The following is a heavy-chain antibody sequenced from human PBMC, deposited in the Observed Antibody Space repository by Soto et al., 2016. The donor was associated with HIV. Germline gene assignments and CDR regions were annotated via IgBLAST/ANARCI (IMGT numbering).Heavy chain of an antibody. CDR3: ARAPPWDWYFDL. CDR1: GFTVSNNY. D-gene: IGHD7-27*01. CDR2: IYSGGST. Sequence: EMQLVGSGGGLVQPGGSLRLSCAASGFTVSNNYMSWVRQAPGKGLEWVSVIYSGGSTYYADSVKGRFTISRDNSKNTLYLQMNSLRAEDTAVYYCARAPPWDWYFDLWGRWHPGRLSPQ. J-gene: IGHJ2*01. V-gene: IGHV3-66*01.